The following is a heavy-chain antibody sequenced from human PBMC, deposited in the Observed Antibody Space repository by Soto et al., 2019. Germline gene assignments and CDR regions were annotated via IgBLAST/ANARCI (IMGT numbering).Heavy chain of an antibody. D-gene: IGHD4-17*01. V-gene: IGHV3-74*01. CDR3: VERWVDY. CDR2: LIPEWSAI. CDR1: AFIFTSSW. J-gene: IGHJ4*02. Sequence: PGGSLRLSCVLSAFIFTSSWVHWVRHGAGRGLVWVSRLIPEWSAINYADSVQGRFTTSSDNAKNILYLQMKSMRAAHRELYYCVERWVDYVGPGNLATVFS.